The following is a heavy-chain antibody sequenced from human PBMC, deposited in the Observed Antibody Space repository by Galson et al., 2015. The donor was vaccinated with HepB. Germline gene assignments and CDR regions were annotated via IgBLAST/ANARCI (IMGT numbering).Heavy chain of an antibody. CDR2: IFPGDSDT. D-gene: IGHD6-13*01. Sequence: QSGAEVKKPGESLKISCKGSGYSFTSYWIGWVRQMPGKGLECMGIIFPGDSDTRHSPSFQGQVTISADKSISTAYLQWSSLKASDTAMYYCARGMAAAGTHFRHWGQGTLVTVSS. CDR3: ARGMAAAGTHFRH. J-gene: IGHJ1*01. CDR1: GYSFTSYW. V-gene: IGHV5-51*03.